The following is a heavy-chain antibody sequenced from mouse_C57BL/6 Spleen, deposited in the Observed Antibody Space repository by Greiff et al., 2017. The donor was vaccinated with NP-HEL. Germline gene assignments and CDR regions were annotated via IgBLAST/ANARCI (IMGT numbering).Heavy chain of an antibody. J-gene: IGHJ4*01. D-gene: IGHD2-5*01. Sequence: VKLQQPGTELVKPGASVKLSCKASGYTFTSYWMHWVKQRPGQGLEWIGNINPSNGGTNYNEKFKSKATLTVDKSSSTAYIQLSSLTSEDSAVYYCARTGVSNYGIHYYAMDYWGQGTSVTVSS. V-gene: IGHV1-53*01. CDR3: ARTGVSNYGIHYYAMDY. CDR2: INPSNGGT. CDR1: GYTFTSYW.